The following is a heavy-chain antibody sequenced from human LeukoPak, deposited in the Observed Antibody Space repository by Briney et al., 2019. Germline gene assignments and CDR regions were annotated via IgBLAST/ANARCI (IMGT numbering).Heavy chain of an antibody. J-gene: IGHJ5*02. V-gene: IGHV3-23*01. CDR3: AKDHSGWHGRWFDP. CDR1: GFTFSSYA. D-gene: IGHD6-19*01. CDR2: ISGSGGST. Sequence: GGSLRLSCAASGFTFSSYAMSWVRRAPGKGLEWVSAISGSGGSTYYADSVKGRFTISRDNSKNTLYLQMNSLRAEDTAVYYCAKDHSGWHGRWFDPWGQGTLVTVSS.